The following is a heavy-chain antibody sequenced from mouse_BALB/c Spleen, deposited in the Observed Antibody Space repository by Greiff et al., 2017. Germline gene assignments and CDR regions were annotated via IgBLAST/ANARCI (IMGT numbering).Heavy chain of an antibody. J-gene: IGHJ3*01. CDR1: GFTFTDYY. CDR3: ARDSVGRSPWFAY. CDR2: IRNKANGYTT. D-gene: IGHD4-1*01. Sequence: EVKLEESGGGLVQPGGSLRLSCATSGFTFTDYYMSWVRQPPGKALEWLGFIRNKANGYTTEYSASVKGRFTISRDNSQSILYLQMNTLRAEDSATYYCARDSVGRSPWFAYWGQGTLVTVSA. V-gene: IGHV7-3*02.